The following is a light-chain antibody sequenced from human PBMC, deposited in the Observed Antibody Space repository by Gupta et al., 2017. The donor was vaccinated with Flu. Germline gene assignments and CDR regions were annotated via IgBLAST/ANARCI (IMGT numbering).Light chain of an antibody. J-gene: IGLJ3*02. V-gene: IGLV1-40*01. Sequence: QSVLTQPPSVSGAPGQRVTISCTGSSSNIGAGYDVHWYQQLPGTAPTVLIYGNINRRSGVPDRFSGSKSGTSGSLDITGLQAEDEADHYGQCYDSILNGWVFGGGTKLTVL. CDR2: GNI. CDR3: QCYDSILNGWV. CDR1: SSNIGAGYD.